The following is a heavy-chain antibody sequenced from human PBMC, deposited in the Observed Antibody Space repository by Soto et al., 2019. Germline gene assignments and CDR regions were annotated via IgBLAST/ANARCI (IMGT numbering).Heavy chain of an antibody. CDR1: GDSVSSNSAA. J-gene: IGHJ6*03. CDR2: TYYRSKWYN. V-gene: IGHV6-1*01. D-gene: IGHD1-26*01. Sequence: SQTLSLTCAISGDSVSSNSAAWNWIRQSPSRGLEWLGRTYYRSKWYNDYAVSVKSRITINPDTSKNQFSLQLNSVTPEDTAVYYCARASGSYYYYYYYMDVWGKGTTVTVSS. CDR3: ARASGSYYYYYYYMDV.